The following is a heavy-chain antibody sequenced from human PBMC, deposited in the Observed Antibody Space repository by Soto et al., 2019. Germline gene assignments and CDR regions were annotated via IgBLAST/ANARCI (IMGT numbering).Heavy chain of an antibody. CDR3: ARDLLGDYYGMDV. Sequence: QVQLVESGGGVVQPGRSLRLSCAASGFTFSSYGMHWVRQAPSKGLEWVAVIWYDGSNKYYADSVKGRFTISRDNSKNTLYLQMNSLRAEDTAVYYCARDLLGDYYGMDVWGQGTTVTVSS. V-gene: IGHV3-33*01. J-gene: IGHJ6*02. CDR2: IWYDGSNK. D-gene: IGHD3-16*01. CDR1: GFTFSSYG.